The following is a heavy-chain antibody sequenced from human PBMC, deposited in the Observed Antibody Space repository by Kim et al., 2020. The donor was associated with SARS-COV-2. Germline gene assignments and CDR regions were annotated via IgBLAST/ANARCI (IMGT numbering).Heavy chain of an antibody. V-gene: IGHV3-30*01. Sequence: DSVKGRFTLSRDNSKNTLYLQMNSLRPEDTALYYCARKNDYGDYVGATDYWGQGTLVTVSS. D-gene: IGHD4-17*01. J-gene: IGHJ4*02. CDR3: ARKNDYGDYVGATDY.